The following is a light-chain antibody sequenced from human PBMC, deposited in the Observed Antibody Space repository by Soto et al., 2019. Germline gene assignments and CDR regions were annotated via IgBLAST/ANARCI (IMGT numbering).Light chain of an antibody. CDR3: QQYARSPQKLT. V-gene: IGKV3-20*01. J-gene: IGKJ4*01. CDR1: QTIRSNY. Sequence: EIVLTQSPGTLSLSPGERATLSCRASQTIRSNYLAWYQQRPGQAPRLLIYDASNRATDIPDRFSGSGSGTDFTLTISRLEPEDFAIYYCQQYARSPQKLTFGGGTKVEIK. CDR2: DAS.